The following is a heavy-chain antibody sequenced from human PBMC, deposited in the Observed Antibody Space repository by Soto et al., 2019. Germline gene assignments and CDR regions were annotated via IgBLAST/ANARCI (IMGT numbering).Heavy chain of an antibody. Sequence: QVQLQQWGAGLLKPSETLSLTCAVYGGSFSGYYWSWIRQPPGKGLEWIGEINHSGSTNYNPSLKSRVTISVDTSKNQFSLKLSSVTAADTAVYYCAREVVRGGLFDSWGQGTLVTLSS. V-gene: IGHV4-34*01. CDR2: INHSGST. D-gene: IGHD3-10*01. CDR3: AREVVRGGLFDS. CDR1: GGSFSGYY. J-gene: IGHJ4*02.